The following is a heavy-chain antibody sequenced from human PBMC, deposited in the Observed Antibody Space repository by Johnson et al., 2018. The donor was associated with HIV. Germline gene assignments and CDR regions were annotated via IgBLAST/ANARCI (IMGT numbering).Heavy chain of an antibody. CDR2: INWNGGST. CDR1: GFTFDDYG. J-gene: IGHJ3*02. Sequence: VQLVESGGGVVRPGGSLRLSCAASGFTFDDYGMSWVRQTPGKGLEWVAGINWNGGSTGYADAVKGRFTISRDNAKNSLYLQMNSLRAEDTALYYCARASAATKGNAFDIWGQGTMVTVSS. D-gene: IGHD1-26*01. CDR3: ARASAATKGNAFDI. V-gene: IGHV3-20*04.